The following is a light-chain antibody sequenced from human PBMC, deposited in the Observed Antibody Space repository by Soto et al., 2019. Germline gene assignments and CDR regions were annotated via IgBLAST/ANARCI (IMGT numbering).Light chain of an antibody. CDR3: QQYGSSPYT. CDR1: QRVSSSY. CDR2: GAS. Sequence: EIVLTQSPGTLSLSPRETVTVSCRLSQRVSSSYLAWYQQKPGQAPRLLIYGASSRATGIPDRFSGSGSGTDFTLTISRLEPEDFAVYYCQQYGSSPYTFGQGTKVDIK. J-gene: IGKJ2*01. V-gene: IGKV3-20*01.